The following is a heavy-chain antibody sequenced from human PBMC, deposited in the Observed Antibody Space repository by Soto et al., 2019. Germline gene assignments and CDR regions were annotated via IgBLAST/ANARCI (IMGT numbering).Heavy chain of an antibody. Sequence: GGSLRLSCAASGFTFSSYWMSWVRQAPGKGLEWVANIKQDGSEKYYVDSVKGRFTISRDNAKNSLYLQMNSLRAEDTAVYYCARDREYQLLHREYYYSGMAVWGQGXRATVSS. CDR3: ARDREYQLLHREYYYSGMAV. D-gene: IGHD2-2*01. V-gene: IGHV3-7*01. CDR1: GFTFSSYW. J-gene: IGHJ6*02. CDR2: IKQDGSEK.